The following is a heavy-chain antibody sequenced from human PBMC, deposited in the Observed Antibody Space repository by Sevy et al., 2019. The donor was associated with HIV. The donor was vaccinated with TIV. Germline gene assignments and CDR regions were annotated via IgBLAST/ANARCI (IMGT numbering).Heavy chain of an antibody. CDR2: ISSSGSNI. D-gene: IGHD3-10*01. V-gene: IGHV3-48*03. CDR1: GFTLSSYE. Sequence: GGSLRLSCAGSGFTLSSYEMNWVRQAPGKGLEWVSYISSSGSNINYADSVKGRFTISRDNAKNSLYLQMNSLRAEDTAVYYCARKRYGSGSYFGDYYYYYGMDVWGQGTTVTVSS. CDR3: ARKRYGSGSYFGDYYYYYGMDV. J-gene: IGHJ6*02.